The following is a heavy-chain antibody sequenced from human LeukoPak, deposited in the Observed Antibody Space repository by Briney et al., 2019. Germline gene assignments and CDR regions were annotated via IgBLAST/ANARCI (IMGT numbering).Heavy chain of an antibody. CDR2: IYSGYSGI. CDR3: ARGRGTRSTWVVYGVDV. J-gene: IGHJ6*02. D-gene: IGHD6-13*01. CDR1: GCSFTTYW. Sequence: GESLNISCQASGCSFTTYWIVWVRQLPGKGLEWMGIIYSGYSGIRYSPTFQGQVPISTEKSIATAYLHWSCLQAADSAMFYCARGRGTRSTWVVYGVDVWGQGTTVTVSS. V-gene: IGHV5-51*01.